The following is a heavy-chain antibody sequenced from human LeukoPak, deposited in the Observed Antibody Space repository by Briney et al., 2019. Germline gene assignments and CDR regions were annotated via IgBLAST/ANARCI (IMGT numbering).Heavy chain of an antibody. CDR3: ARDGSPWDYYYYYMDV. V-gene: IGHV3-21*01. Sequence: GGSLRLSCAASGFTFSNYSMNWVRQAPGKGLEWVSSISSSSSYIYYADSVKGRFTISRDNAKNSLYLQMNSLRAEDTAVYYCARDGSPWDYYYYYMDVWGKGTTVTVSS. D-gene: IGHD2-15*01. CDR1: GFTFSNYS. J-gene: IGHJ6*03. CDR2: ISSSSSYI.